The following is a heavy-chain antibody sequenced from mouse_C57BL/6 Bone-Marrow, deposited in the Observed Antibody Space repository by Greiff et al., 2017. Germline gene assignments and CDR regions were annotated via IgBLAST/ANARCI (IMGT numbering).Heavy chain of an antibody. J-gene: IGHJ3*01. CDR3: ARRRGAWFAY. Sequence: VQVVESGAELVKPGASVKMSCKASGYTFTSYWITWVKQRPGQGLEWIGDIYPGSGSTNYNEKFKSKATLTVDTSSSTAYMQLSSLTSEDSAVYYCARRRGAWFAYWGQGTLVTVSA. CDR1: GYTFTSYW. CDR2: IYPGSGST. V-gene: IGHV1-55*01.